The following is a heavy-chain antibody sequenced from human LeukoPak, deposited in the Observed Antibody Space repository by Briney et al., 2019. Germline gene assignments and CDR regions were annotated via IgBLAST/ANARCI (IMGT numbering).Heavy chain of an antibody. CDR3: ARDLGIAARLDNWFDP. CDR2: IYSGGST. J-gene: IGHJ5*02. V-gene: IGHV3-53*05. D-gene: IGHD6-6*01. Sequence: GGSLRLSCAASGFTVSSNYMSWVRQAPGKGLEWVSVIYSGGSTYYADSVKGRFTISRDNSKNTLYLQMNSLRSEDTAVYYCARDLGIAARLDNWFDPWGQGTLVTVSS. CDR1: GFTVSSNY.